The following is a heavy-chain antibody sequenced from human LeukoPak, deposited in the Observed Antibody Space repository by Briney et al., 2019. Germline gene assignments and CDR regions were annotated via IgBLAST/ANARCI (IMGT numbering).Heavy chain of an antibody. CDR2: IWYDGSNK. CDR1: GFTFSSYG. CDR3: ARDYRGVRAFDI. D-gene: IGHD1-26*01. Sequence: GGSLRLSCAASGFTFSSYGMHWVRQAPGKGLEWVAVIWYDGSNKYYADSVKGRFTISRDNSKNTLYLQMNSLRAEDTAVYYCARDYRGVRAFDIWGQGTMVIVSS. V-gene: IGHV3-33*01. J-gene: IGHJ3*02.